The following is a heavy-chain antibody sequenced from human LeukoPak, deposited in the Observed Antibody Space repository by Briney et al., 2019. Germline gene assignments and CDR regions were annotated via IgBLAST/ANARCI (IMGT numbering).Heavy chain of an antibody. D-gene: IGHD5-24*01. J-gene: IGHJ6*02. V-gene: IGHV3-48*03. CDR1: GFTFSSYE. CDR3: ARDGGCGDGYTRRYGMDV. Sequence: GGSLRLSCAASGFTFSSYEMNWVRQAPGKGLEWVSYISSSGSTIYYADSVKGRFTISRDNAKNSLYLQMNSLRAEDTAVYYCARDGGCGDGYTRRYGMDVWGQGTTVTVSS. CDR2: ISSSGSTI.